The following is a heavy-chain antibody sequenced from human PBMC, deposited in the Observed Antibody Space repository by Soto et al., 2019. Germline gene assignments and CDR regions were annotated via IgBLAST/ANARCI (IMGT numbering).Heavy chain of an antibody. J-gene: IGHJ4*02. CDR3: ARRRYSYGYDFGREFDS. Sequence: PGESLKISCKGSGYSFTSYWISWVRQMPGKGLEWMGRIDPSDSYTNYSPSFQGHVTISADKSISTAYLQWSSLKASDTAMYYCARRRYSYGYDFGREFDSWGQGTMVTVSS. D-gene: IGHD5-18*01. CDR1: GYSFTSYW. CDR2: IDPSDSYT. V-gene: IGHV5-10-1*01.